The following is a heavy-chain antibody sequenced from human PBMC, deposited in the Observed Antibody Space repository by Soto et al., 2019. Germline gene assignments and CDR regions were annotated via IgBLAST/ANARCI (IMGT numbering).Heavy chain of an antibody. V-gene: IGHV3-7*01. CDR3: ARDLGYSGYDAFDY. CDR2: IKQDGSET. J-gene: IGHJ4*02. D-gene: IGHD5-12*01. Sequence: EVQLVESGGGLVQPGGSLRLSCAASGFTFSSYWMSWVRQAPGKGLEWVANIKQDGSETYYVDSVKGRFTISRDNAQNSLYLQMNSLRAEDPAVCYCARDLGYSGYDAFDYGGQGTLVTVAS. CDR1: GFTFSSYW.